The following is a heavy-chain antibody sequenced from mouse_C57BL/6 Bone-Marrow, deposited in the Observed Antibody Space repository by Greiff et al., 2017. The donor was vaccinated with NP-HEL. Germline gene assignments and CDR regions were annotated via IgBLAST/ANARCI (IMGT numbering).Heavy chain of an antibody. CDR2: IYPRDGST. CDR1: GYTFTDHT. CDR3: AREGNYGPYYYAMDY. J-gene: IGHJ4*01. D-gene: IGHD1-1*02. Sequence: QVQLQQSDAELVKPGASVKISCKVSGYTFTDHTIHWMKQRPEQGLEWIGYIYPRDGSTKYNEKFKGKATLTADKSSSTAYMQLNSLTSEDSAVYFCAREGNYGPYYYAMDYWGQGTSVTVSS. V-gene: IGHV1-78*01.